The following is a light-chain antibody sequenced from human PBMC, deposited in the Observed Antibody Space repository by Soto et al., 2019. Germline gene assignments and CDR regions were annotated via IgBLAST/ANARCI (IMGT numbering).Light chain of an antibody. V-gene: IGKV1-16*01. Sequence: DIQMTQSPSSLSASVGDRVAITCRASQAISTYLAWFQQKPGQAPKSLIYGASSLQNGVPLRFSGSGSGTDFTLIINSLQPEDFATYYCQQYYSYPLTFGGGTKMEIK. CDR3: QQYYSYPLT. CDR1: QAISTY. J-gene: IGKJ4*01. CDR2: GAS.